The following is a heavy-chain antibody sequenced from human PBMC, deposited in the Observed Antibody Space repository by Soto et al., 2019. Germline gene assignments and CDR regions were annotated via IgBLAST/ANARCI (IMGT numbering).Heavy chain of an antibody. CDR1: GFTFSSYA. Sequence: PGGSLRLSCAASGFTFSSYAMSWVRQAPGKGLEWVSAISGSGGSTYYADSVKGRFTISRDNSKNTLYLQMNSLRAEDTAVYYCAKKFRGHSSGYSYFDYWGQGTLVTVSS. CDR3: AKKFRGHSSGYSYFDY. CDR2: ISGSGGST. D-gene: IGHD3-22*01. V-gene: IGHV3-23*01. J-gene: IGHJ4*02.